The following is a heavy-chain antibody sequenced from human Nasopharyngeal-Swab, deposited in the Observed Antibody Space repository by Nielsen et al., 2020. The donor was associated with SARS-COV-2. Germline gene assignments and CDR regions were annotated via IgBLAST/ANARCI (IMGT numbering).Heavy chain of an antibody. CDR2: FSYSGTT. Sequence: SETLSLTCTVSGDSISSNSYYWGWIRQSPGKGLEWIGSFSYSGTTYLNPPLKSRVTISVDTSKNQFSVKLSSLPAADTAVYYCASYYYDSSDYSYWFDPWGQGTLVTVSS. CDR3: ASYYYDSSDYSYWFDP. J-gene: IGHJ5*02. CDR1: GDSISSNSYY. D-gene: IGHD3-22*01. V-gene: IGHV4-39*01.